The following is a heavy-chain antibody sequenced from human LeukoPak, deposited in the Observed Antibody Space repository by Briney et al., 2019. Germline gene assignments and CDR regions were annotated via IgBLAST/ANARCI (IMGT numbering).Heavy chain of an antibody. J-gene: IGHJ4*02. CDR1: GFTFANTW. V-gene: IGHV3-74*01. CDR2: INNDGSST. Sequence: GGSLRLSCAASGFTFANTWMHWVRQVAGKGLVWVSLINNDGSSTNYADSVKGRFTISRDNAKNTLYLQMNSLRAEDTAVYYCVIGGTYGSGSWGQGTLVTVSS. D-gene: IGHD3-10*01. CDR3: VIGGTYGSGS.